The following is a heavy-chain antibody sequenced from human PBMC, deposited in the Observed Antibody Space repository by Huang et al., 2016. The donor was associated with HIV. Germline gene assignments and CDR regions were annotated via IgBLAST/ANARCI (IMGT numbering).Heavy chain of an antibody. CDR2: IDPSSGRT. J-gene: IGHJ4*02. Sequence: QVQLVQSGAEMKKPGASVTVSCKASGYTFTNYFVHWVRQAPGQGLGGVGRIDPSSGRTHYPQKFQDRVTMTRDTSTSIVYMELNSLRSEDTAVYYCAREFPETCYFDYWGQGTLVAVSS. CDR3: AREFPETCYFDY. CDR1: GYTFTNYF. V-gene: IGHV1-46*01.